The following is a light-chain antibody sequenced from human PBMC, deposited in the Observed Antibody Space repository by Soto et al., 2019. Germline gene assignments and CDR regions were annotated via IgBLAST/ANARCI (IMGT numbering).Light chain of an antibody. CDR2: GAS. Sequence: EIVMTQSPATLSLSPGERAALSCRASQSINSELAWYQQKPGQPPRLLIYGASTRATGVPARFTGSESGSELTLTLSGLQSEDFAVYYCQQGHNWPLTFGQGTRLEI. CDR3: QQGHNWPLT. CDR1: QSINSE. J-gene: IGKJ2*01. V-gene: IGKV3-15*01.